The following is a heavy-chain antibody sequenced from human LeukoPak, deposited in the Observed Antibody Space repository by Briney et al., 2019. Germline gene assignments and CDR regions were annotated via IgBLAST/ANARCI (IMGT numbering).Heavy chain of an antibody. CDR3: AREKRITILGVVIKPFDY. CDR1: GGSFSGYY. D-gene: IGHD3-3*01. CDR2: INHSGST. Sequence: SETLSLTCAVYGGSFSGYYWSWIRQPPGKGLEWIGEINHSGSTNYNPSLKSRVTISVDTSKNQFSLKLSSVTAADTAVYYCAREKRITILGVVIKPFDYWGQGTLVTVSS. V-gene: IGHV4-34*01. J-gene: IGHJ4*02.